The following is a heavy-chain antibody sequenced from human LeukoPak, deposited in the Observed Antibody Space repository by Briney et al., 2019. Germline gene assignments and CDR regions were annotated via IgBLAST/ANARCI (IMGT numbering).Heavy chain of an antibody. CDR3: ARGGFYCGGDCYVDY. CDR1: GGSFSPYY. D-gene: IGHD2-21*02. V-gene: IGHV4-34*01. CDR2: VNHSGST. Sequence: SETLSLTCAVYGGSFSPYYWSWIRQPPGKGLEWIGEVNHSGSTNYNPSLKSRVTISVDTSKNQFSLRLSSVTAADTAVYYCARGGFYCGGDCYVDYWGQGTLVTVSS. J-gene: IGHJ4*02.